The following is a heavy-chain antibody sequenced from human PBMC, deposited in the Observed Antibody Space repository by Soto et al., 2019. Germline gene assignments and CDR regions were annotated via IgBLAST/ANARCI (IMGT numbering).Heavy chain of an antibody. Sequence: GGSLRLSCAASGFTFSSYGMHWVRQAPGKGLEWVAVISYDGSNKYYADSVKGRFTISRDNSKNTLYLQMNSLRAEDTAVYYCAKEQGSSWYGGPDYWGQGTLVTVSS. CDR2: ISYDGSNK. CDR3: AKEQGSSWYGGPDY. J-gene: IGHJ4*02. CDR1: GFTFSSYG. V-gene: IGHV3-30*18. D-gene: IGHD6-13*01.